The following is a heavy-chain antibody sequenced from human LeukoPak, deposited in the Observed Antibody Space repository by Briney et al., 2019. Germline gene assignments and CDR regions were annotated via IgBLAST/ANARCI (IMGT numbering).Heavy chain of an antibody. Sequence: GGSLRLSCAASGFTFSSYAMSWVRQAPGKGLEWVSAISGSGGSTYYADSVKGRFTISRDNSKNTLYLQMNSLTAEDTAVYYCAICSTIYYNYGMDVWGQGTTVTVSS. D-gene: IGHD2-2*01. CDR3: AICSTIYYNYGMDV. J-gene: IGHJ6*02. V-gene: IGHV3-23*01. CDR2: ISGSGGST. CDR1: GFTFSSYA.